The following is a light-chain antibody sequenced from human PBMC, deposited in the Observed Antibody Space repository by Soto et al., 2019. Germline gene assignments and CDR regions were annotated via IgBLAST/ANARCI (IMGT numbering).Light chain of an antibody. J-gene: IGKJ1*01. CDR1: QSVSRY. Sequence: EFVMTQSPATLSVSPGETVTLSCRTSQSVSRYLAWYQQKLGQAPRLLIYGASTRASGIPARFSGSGSGTEFTLTISSLQSEDFAVYYCQQFNNWPRTFGQGTKVDIK. V-gene: IGKV3-15*01. CDR3: QQFNNWPRT. CDR2: GAS.